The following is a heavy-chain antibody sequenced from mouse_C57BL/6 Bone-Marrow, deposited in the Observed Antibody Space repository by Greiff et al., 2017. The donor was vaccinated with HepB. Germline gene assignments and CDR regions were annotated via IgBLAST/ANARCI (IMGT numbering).Heavy chain of an antibody. Sequence: EVQLQESGPGLVKPSQSLSLTCSVTGYSITSGYYWNWIRQFPGNKLEWMGYISYDGSNNYNPSLKNRISITRDTSKNQFFLKLNSVTTEDTATYYCARKDLLRQYYFDYWGQGTTLTVSS. D-gene: IGHD1-1*01. CDR1: GYSITSGYY. CDR2: ISYDGSN. V-gene: IGHV3-6*01. J-gene: IGHJ2*01. CDR3: ARKDLLRQYYFDY.